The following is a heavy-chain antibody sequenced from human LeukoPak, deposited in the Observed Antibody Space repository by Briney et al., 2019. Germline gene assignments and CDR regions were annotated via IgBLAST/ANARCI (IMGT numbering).Heavy chain of an antibody. CDR1: GFTFSTFA. J-gene: IGHJ4*02. CDR3: AKSGRIQLWLRVYFGY. CDR2: IFPSSDEI. V-gene: IGHV3-23*01. Sequence: PGGSLRLSCAASGFTFSTFAMIWVRQPPGKGLEWVSSIFPSSDEIHYADSVRGRFTISRDNSKNTLYLQMNSLRAEDTAVYYCAKSGRIQLWLRVYFGYWGQGTLVTVSS. D-gene: IGHD5-18*01.